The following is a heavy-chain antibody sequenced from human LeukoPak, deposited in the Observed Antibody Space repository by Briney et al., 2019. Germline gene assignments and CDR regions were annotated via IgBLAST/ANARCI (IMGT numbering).Heavy chain of an antibody. CDR3: AMTNYGGNSHFDY. CDR1: GYSFATFL. CDR2: IYPGDSDT. D-gene: IGHD4-23*01. V-gene: IGHV5-51*01. J-gene: IGHJ4*02. Sequence: GESLKISCRGSGYSFATFLIAWVRQMPGKGLEWMGIIYPGDSDTRYGPSFQGQVTISADKSISTAYLQWSSLKASDTAMYYCAMTNYGGNSHFDYWGQGTLVTVSS.